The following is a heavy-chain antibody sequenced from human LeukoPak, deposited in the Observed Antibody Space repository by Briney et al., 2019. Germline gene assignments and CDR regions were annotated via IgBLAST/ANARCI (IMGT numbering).Heavy chain of an antibody. V-gene: IGHV3-30*18. Sequence: SCKASGYTFTSYGMHWVRQAPGKGLEWVAVISYDGSNKYYADSVKGRFTISRDNSKNTLYLQMNSLRAEDTAVYYCAKAYRMAATSAFDYWGQGTLVTVSS. CDR1: GYTFTSYG. CDR2: ISYDGSNK. J-gene: IGHJ4*02. D-gene: IGHD2-15*01. CDR3: AKAYRMAATSAFDY.